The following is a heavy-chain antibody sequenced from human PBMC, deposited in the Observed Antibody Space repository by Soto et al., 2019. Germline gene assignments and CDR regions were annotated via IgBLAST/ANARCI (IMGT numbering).Heavy chain of an antibody. D-gene: IGHD4-4*01. Sequence: QVQLVESGGGVVQPGRSLRLSCAASGFTFSHYGMEWVRQAPGKGLEWVAVISYEGSIKYYADSGKGRFTIYRDNSNGNVSRQMNSLRAQDTAIYYCAKDDSDYINYWSSVDSWGQGNLVTVSS. V-gene: IGHV3-30*18. CDR2: ISYEGSIK. J-gene: IGHJ4*02. CDR3: AKDDSDYINYWSSVDS. CDR1: GFTFSHYG.